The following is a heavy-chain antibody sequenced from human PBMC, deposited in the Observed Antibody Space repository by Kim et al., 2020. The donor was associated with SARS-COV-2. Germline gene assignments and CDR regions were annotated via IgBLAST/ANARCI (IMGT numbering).Heavy chain of an antibody. Sequence: NYAQKLQGRVTMTTETSTSTAYMELRSLRSDDTAVYYCARGAAAGPRYFDYWGQGTLVTVSS. CDR3: ARGAAAGPRYFDY. V-gene: IGHV1-18*01. J-gene: IGHJ4*02. D-gene: IGHD6-13*01.